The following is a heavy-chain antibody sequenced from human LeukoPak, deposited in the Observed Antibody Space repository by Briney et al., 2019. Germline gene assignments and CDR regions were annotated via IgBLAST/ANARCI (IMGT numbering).Heavy chain of an antibody. Sequence: GGSLRLSCAASGFTFSSYSMNWVRQAPGKGLEWVSYIISSGRPISYADSVKGRFTISRDNAKNSLYLQMNSLRAEDTAVYYCARDCPLTVAPLCIFDYWGQGTLVTVSS. CDR3: ARDCPLTVAPLCIFDY. J-gene: IGHJ4*02. CDR1: GFTFSSYS. CDR2: IISSGRPI. V-gene: IGHV3-48*04. D-gene: IGHD2-2*01.